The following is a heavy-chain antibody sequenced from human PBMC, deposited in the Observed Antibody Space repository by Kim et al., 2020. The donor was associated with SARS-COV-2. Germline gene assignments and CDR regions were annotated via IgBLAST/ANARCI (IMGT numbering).Heavy chain of an antibody. CDR2: INHSGST. CDR1: GGSFSGYY. V-gene: IGHV4-34*01. CDR3: ARALVVPAAIRGYYYYYMDV. D-gene: IGHD2-2*02. Sequence: SETLSLTCAVYGGSFSGYYWSWIRQPPGKGLEWIGEINHSGSTNYNPSLKSRVTISVDTSKNQFSLKLSSVTAADTAVYYCARALVVPAAIRGYYYYYMDVRGKGTTVTVSS. J-gene: IGHJ6*03.